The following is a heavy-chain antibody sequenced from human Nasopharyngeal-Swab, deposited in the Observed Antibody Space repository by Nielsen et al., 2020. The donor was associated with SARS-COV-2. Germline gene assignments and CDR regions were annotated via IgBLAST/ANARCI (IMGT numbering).Heavy chain of an antibody. D-gene: IGHD3-22*01. V-gene: IGHV1-2*06. CDR2: INPNSGGT. Sequence: ASVKVSCKASGYTFTGYYMHWARQAPGQGLEWMGRINPNSGGTNYAQKFQGRVTMTRDTSISTAYMELSRLGSDDTAVYYCARMYYDSSGYYGAFDYWGQGTLVTVSS. CDR3: ARMYYDSSGYYGAFDY. CDR1: GYTFTGYY. J-gene: IGHJ4*02.